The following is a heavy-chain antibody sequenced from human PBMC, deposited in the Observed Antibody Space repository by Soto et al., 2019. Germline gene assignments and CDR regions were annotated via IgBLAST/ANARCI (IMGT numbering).Heavy chain of an antibody. Sequence: GGSLRLSCTASGFTFKNYGMNWVRQAPGKGLEWVSIITDSGDTTYYADSVKGRFTISRDNAKNSLYLQMNSLRAEDTAVYYCARDGTVITMVRGDYYYGMDVWGQGTTVTVSS. CDR3: ARDGTVITMVRGDYYYGMDV. V-gene: IGHV3-48*04. D-gene: IGHD3-10*01. CDR1: GFTFKNYG. J-gene: IGHJ6*02. CDR2: ITDSGDTT.